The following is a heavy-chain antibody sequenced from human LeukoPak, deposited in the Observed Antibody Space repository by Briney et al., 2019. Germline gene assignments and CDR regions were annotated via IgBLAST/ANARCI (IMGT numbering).Heavy chain of an antibody. D-gene: IGHD3-3*01. CDR3: ARGIVLTRFLEWLPAPYYFGY. CDR1: GGSFSGYY. Sequence: KPSETLSLTCAVYGGSFSGYYWSWIRQPPGKGLEWIGEINHSGSTNYNPSLKSRVTISVDTSKNQFSLKLSSVTAADTAVYYCARGIVLTRFLEWLPAPYYFGYWGQGTLVTVSS. V-gene: IGHV4-34*01. CDR2: INHSGST. J-gene: IGHJ4*02.